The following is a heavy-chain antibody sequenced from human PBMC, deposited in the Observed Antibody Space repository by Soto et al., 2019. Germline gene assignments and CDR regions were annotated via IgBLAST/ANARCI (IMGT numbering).Heavy chain of an antibody. CDR1: GFTFSSYG. CDR2: ITYDGSNK. CDR3: VTAVRTRLDN. Sequence: GSLRLSCAASGFTFSSYGMHWVRQAPGKGLEWVAVITYDGSNKYYADYVKGRFTISRDNSKNTLYLQMHSLRAEDTAVYYCVTAVRTRLDNWGPGTLVTVS. J-gene: IGHJ4*02. D-gene: IGHD3-10*01. V-gene: IGHV3-30*03.